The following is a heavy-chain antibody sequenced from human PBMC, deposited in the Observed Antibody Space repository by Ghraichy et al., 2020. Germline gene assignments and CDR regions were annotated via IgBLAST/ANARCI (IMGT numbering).Heavy chain of an antibody. V-gene: IGHV1-2*02. CDR2: INPDRGVT. CDR1: GYIFTGNY. CDR3: ARASRDYHFPDY. D-gene: IGHD2/OR15-2a*01. Sequence: ASVKVSCKTSGYIFTGNYIYWLRQAPGQGLEWMGWINPDRGVTKDAQKFQGRVTMTRDTSISTAYMELSSLTSDDTAVYYCARASRDYHFPDYWAREPGSSSPQ. J-gene: IGHJ4*02.